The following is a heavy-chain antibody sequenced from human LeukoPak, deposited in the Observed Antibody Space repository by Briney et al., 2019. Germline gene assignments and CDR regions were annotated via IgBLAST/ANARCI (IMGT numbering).Heavy chain of an antibody. CDR2: INPHTGDT. V-gene: IGHV1-18*04. J-gene: IGHJ5*02. D-gene: IGHD3-10*01. Sequence: ASVKVSCKASGYTFTGYYMHWVRQAPGQGLEWMGWINPHTGDTNYAQKLQGRVTMTTDTSTSTAYMELRSLRSDDTAVYYCARDRGYYYGSGSYYPNWFDPWGQGTLVTVSS. CDR1: GYTFTGYY. CDR3: ARDRGYYYGSGSYYPNWFDP.